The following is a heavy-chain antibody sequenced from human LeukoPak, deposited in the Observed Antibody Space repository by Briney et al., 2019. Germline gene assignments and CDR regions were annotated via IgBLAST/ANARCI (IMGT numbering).Heavy chain of an antibody. Sequence: PRASVKVSCKASGYTFTSYYMHWVRQAPGQGLEWMGIINPSGGSTSYAQKFQGRVTMTRDMSTSTAYMELRSLRSDDTAVYYCARSSQYSSSWYGGLGYYYYYMDVWGKGTTVTVPS. CDR3: ARSSQYSSSWYGGLGYYYYYMDV. V-gene: IGHV1-46*01. CDR2: INPSGGST. D-gene: IGHD6-13*01. J-gene: IGHJ6*03. CDR1: GYTFTSYY.